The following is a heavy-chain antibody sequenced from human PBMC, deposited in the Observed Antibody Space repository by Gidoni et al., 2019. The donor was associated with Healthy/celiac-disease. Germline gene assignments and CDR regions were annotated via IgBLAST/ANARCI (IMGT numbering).Heavy chain of an antibody. CDR3: ARRSRPPTPWVIPRGWFDP. CDR1: GGSFSGYY. D-gene: IGHD2-21*01. CDR2: INHSGST. J-gene: IGHJ5*02. V-gene: IGHV4-34*01. Sequence: QVQLQQWGAGLLKPSETLSLTCAVYGGSFSGYYWSWIRQPPGKGLEWIGEINHSGSTNYNPSLKSRVTISVDTSKNQFSLKLSSVTAADTAVYYCARRSRPPTPWVIPRGWFDPWGQGTLVTVSS.